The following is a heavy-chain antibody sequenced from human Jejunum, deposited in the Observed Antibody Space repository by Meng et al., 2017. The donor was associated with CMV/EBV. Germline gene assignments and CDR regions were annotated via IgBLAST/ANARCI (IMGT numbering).Heavy chain of an antibody. CDR2: ITRGGNMM. V-gene: IGHV3-48*03. CDR1: GFTFENYE. CDR3: ARVPLVARRAYLDY. Sequence: GFTFENYEMYWVRQAPGKGLEWISYITRGGNMMHYADSVKGRFTISRDNVKNSLFLQMNSLRADDTATYFCARVPLVARRAYLDYWGQGTWVTVSS. J-gene: IGHJ4*02. D-gene: IGHD5-12*01.